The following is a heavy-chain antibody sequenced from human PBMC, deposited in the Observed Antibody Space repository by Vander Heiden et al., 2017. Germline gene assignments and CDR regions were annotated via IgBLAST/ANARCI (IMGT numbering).Heavy chain of an antibody. CDR3: ARVTPWIQLWLGWFDP. D-gene: IGHD5-18*01. V-gene: IGHV4-59*01. Sequence: QVQLQESGPGLVKPSETLSLTCTVSGGSISSYYWSWIRQPPGKGLEWIGYIYYSGSTNYNPSLKSRVTISVDTSKNQFALKLSSVTAAETAVYYCARVTPWIQLWLGWFDPWGQGTLVTVSS. J-gene: IGHJ5*02. CDR2: IYYSGST. CDR1: GGSISSYY.